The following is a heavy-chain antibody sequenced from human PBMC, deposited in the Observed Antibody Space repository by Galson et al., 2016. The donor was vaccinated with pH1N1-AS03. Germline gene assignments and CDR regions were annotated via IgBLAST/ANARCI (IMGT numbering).Heavy chain of an antibody. CDR2: IYPGDSDT. CDR3: AKAWSPRFCGSRPCPTGYFDP. Sequence: QSGAEVKKPGESLRISCKGSGFSFTNYWIAWVRQMPGKGLEYMGIIYPGDSDTRYDPSFQGLVTISVDTSINTAYLQWDSLKASDTATYYCAKAWSPRFCGSRPCPTGYFDPWGQGTLVTVSA. J-gene: IGHJ5*02. D-gene: IGHD2-15*01. CDR1: GFSFTNYW. V-gene: IGHV5-51*01.